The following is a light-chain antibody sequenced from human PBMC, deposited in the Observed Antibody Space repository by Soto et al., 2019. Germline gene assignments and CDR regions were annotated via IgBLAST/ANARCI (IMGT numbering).Light chain of an antibody. J-gene: IGKJ1*01. CDR3: QQYYSYPRT. CDR2: AAS. Sequence: AIPITQSPSPLSASPGERVTLSFRSSQGISSYLAWYQQKPGKAPKLLIYAASTLQSGVPSRFSGSGSGTDFTLTISCLQSEDFATYYCQQYYSYPRTFGQGTKVDIK. CDR1: QGISSY. V-gene: IGKV1-8*01.